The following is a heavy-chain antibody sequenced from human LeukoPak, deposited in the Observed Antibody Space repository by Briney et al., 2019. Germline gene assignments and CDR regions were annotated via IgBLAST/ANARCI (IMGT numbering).Heavy chain of an antibody. J-gene: IGHJ4*02. V-gene: IGHV1-18*01. CDR3: AREYRYYYDSSGYYYYFDY. CDR2: ISAYNGNT. CDR1: GYTFTSYD. D-gene: IGHD3-22*01. Sequence: ASVKVSCKASGYTFTSYDINWVRQAPGQGLEWMGWISAYNGNTNYAQKLQGRVTMTTDTSTSTAYMELRSLRSDDTAVYYCAREYRYYYDSSGYYYYFDYWGQGTLVTVSS.